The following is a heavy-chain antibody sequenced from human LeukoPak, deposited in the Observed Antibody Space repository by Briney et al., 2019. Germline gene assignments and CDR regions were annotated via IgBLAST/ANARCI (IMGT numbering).Heavy chain of an antibody. V-gene: IGHV4-4*07. J-gene: IGHJ6*03. Sequence: PSETPSLTCTVSGGSISSYYWSWIRQPAGKGLEGIGRIYTSGSTNYNPSLKSRVTMSVDTSKNQFSLKLSSVTAAETAVYYCARDRARGYSYGFPYYYYYYMDVWGKGTTVTVSS. CDR2: IYTSGST. CDR3: ARDRARGYSYGFPYYYYYYMDV. CDR1: GGSISSYY. D-gene: IGHD5-18*01.